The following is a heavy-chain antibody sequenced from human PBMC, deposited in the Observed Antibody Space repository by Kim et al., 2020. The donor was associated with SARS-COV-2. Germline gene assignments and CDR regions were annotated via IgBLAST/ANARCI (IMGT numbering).Heavy chain of an antibody. Sequence: GGSLRLSCSASGFTFSSHVMRWVRQAPSKGLEWVASLSPDGTHAYYADSVKGRFTISRDNSKNTLFLQMNSLSAEDTALYYCAKDLTNNWSFDYWGQGTLVTVSS. V-gene: IGHV3-30*18. J-gene: IGHJ4*02. CDR1: GFTFSSHV. CDR3: AKDLTNNWSFDY. CDR2: LSPDGTHA.